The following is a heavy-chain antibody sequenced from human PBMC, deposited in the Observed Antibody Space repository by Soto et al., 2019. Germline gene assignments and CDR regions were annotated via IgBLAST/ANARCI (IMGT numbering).Heavy chain of an antibody. CDR2: INHSGST. V-gene: IGHV4-30-2*01. J-gene: IGHJ6*02. CDR1: GGSISSGGYS. D-gene: IGHD3-10*01. Sequence: QLQLQESGSGLVKPSQTLSLTCAVSGGSISSGGYSWSWIRQPPGKGLEWIGYINHSGSTYYNPSLKSRVTASVDRAKNQFALKLGSVTAADTAVYYCAREGGLWFGYHVSHGMDVWGQGPTVTVAS. CDR3: AREGGLWFGYHVSHGMDV.